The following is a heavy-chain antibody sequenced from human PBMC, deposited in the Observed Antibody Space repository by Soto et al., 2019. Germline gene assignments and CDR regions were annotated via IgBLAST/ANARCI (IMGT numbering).Heavy chain of an antibody. CDR1: GFTFSSYW. Sequence: GGSLRLSCAASGFTFSSYWMHWVRQAPGKGLVWVSRINSDGSSTSYADSVKGRFTISRDNAKNTLYLQMNSLRAEDTAVYYCARGGVAVAGVYHYYRMDVWGQGTTVTVSS. V-gene: IGHV3-74*01. D-gene: IGHD6-19*01. CDR3: ARGGVAVAGVYHYYRMDV. J-gene: IGHJ6*02. CDR2: INSDGSST.